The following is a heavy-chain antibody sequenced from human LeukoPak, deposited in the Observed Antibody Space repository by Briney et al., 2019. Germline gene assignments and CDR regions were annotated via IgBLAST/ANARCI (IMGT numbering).Heavy chain of an antibody. CDR3: ATPPYYFYMDV. CDR1: GASISSGSYF. V-gene: IGHV4-61*02. CDR2: IYTTGST. J-gene: IGHJ6*03. Sequence: SQTLSLTCSVSGASISSGSYFWTWIRQPAGKGLEWIGRIYTTGSTNYNPSLTSRVTISMDASKNQFSLDLSSVTAADTAVYYCATPPYYFYMDVWAKGPRSSSP.